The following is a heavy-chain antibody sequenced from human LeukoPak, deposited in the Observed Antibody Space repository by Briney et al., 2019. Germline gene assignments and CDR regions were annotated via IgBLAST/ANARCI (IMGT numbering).Heavy chain of an antibody. J-gene: IGHJ4*02. CDR2: ISAYNDNT. CDR1: GYTFTSYA. Sequence: ASVKVSCKASGYTFTSYAMNWVRQAPGQGLEWMGWISAYNDNTNYAQKFQGRATMTTDTSTSTAYMELTSLRSDDTAVYYCARDYDFWSGYRRNYFDYWGQGTLVTVSS. D-gene: IGHD3-3*01. CDR3: ARDYDFWSGYRRNYFDY. V-gene: IGHV1-18*01.